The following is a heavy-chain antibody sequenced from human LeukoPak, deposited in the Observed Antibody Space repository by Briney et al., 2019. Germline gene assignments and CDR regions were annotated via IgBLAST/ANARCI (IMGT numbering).Heavy chain of an antibody. CDR2: ISGSGAST. V-gene: IGHV3-23*01. CDR3: AKNLGTNYYYMDV. J-gene: IGHJ6*03. CDR1: GFTFSSYA. D-gene: IGHD1-1*01. Sequence: PGGSLRLSCAASGFTFSSYAMSCVRQAPGKGLEWVSAISGSGASTYYADSVKGRFTISRDNSKNALYLQMNSLRAEDTAVYYCAKNLGTNYYYMDVWGKGTTVTVSS.